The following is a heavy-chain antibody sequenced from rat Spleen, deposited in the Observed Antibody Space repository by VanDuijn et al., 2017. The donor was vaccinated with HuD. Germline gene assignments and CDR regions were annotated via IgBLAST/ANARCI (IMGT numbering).Heavy chain of an antibody. V-gene: IGHV5-7*01. CDR2: ISYDDSST. CDR1: GFTFSDFY. CDR3: ARAGYLRDWYFDF. D-gene: IGHD2-2*01. Sequence: EVQLVESGGGLVQPGRSLKLSCAASGFTFSDFYMAWVRQAPTKGLEWVATISYDDSSTYDRASVKDRFTISRDNTKNTLYLQMDNLRSEDTATYFCARAGYLRDWYFDFWGPGTMVTVSS. J-gene: IGHJ1*01.